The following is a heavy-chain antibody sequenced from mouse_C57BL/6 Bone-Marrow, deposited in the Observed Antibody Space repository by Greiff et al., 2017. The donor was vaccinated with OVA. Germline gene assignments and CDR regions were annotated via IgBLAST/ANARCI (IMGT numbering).Heavy chain of an antibody. J-gene: IGHJ3*01. CDR3: ASDLNYALFSY. V-gene: IGHV5-4*03. CDR2: ISDGGSYT. D-gene: IGHD1-1*01. Sequence: DVKLVESGGGLVKPGGSLKLSCAASGFTFSSYAMSWVRQTPEKRLEWVATISDGGSYTYYPDNVKGRFTISRDNAKNNLYLQMSNLKSEYTARYYCASDLNYALFSYWGKGTLVTGSA. CDR1: GFTFSSYA.